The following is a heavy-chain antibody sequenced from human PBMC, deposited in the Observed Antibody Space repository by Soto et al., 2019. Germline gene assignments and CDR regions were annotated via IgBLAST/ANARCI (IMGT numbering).Heavy chain of an antibody. J-gene: IGHJ3*01. CDR1: GNSISDYY. V-gene: IGHV4-59*01. Sequence: QVQLLASGPGLVKPSETLSLTCTVSGNSISDYYWSWIRQPPGKGLEWIGYIFHNGNTNYNPSLKRRVTMSVDTSKNQFSLRLSSVTAADTALYYCARDVGGTVTLGAAFDFGGQGTMVTVS. D-gene: IGHD4-17*01. CDR2: IFHNGNT. CDR3: ARDVGGTVTLGAAFDF.